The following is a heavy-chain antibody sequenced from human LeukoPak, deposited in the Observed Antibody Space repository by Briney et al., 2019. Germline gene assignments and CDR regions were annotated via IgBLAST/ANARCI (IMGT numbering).Heavy chain of an antibody. Sequence: ETLSLTCAVSGVSISSSNWWSWVRQAPGKGLEWVSSISSGSSYIYYADSVKGRFTISRDNAKNSLYLQMNSLRAEDTAVYYCATRLRYNGMDVWGQGTTVTVSS. CDR1: GVSISSSN. J-gene: IGHJ6*02. D-gene: IGHD3-9*01. CDR2: ISSGSSYI. V-gene: IGHV3-21*01. CDR3: ATRLRYNGMDV.